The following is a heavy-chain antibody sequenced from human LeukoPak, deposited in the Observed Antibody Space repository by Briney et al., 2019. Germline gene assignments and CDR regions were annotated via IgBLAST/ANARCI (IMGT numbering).Heavy chain of an antibody. CDR3: ARESLRFLYY. J-gene: IGHJ4*02. CDR1: GGSFSGYY. V-gene: IGHV4-34*01. Sequence: SETLSLTCAVYGGSFSGYYWSWIRQPPGKGLEWIGEINHSGSTNYNPSLKSRVTISVDTSKNQFSLKLSSVTAADTAVYYCARESLRFLYYWRQGTLVTVSS. D-gene: IGHD3-3*01. CDR2: INHSGST.